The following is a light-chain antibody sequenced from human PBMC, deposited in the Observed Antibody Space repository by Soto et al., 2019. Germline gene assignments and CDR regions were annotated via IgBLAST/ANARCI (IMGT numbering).Light chain of an antibody. Sequence: DIQMTQSPSSVSAPVGDRVTISCRASQTISGWLAWYQQRPGKAPKLLISDASSLRSGVPSRFSGSGSGTEFTLTISSLQPDDFGSYYCQQYKSYPWTFGHGTTVEV. V-gene: IGKV1-5*01. CDR2: DAS. J-gene: IGKJ1*01. CDR3: QQYKSYPWT. CDR1: QTISGW.